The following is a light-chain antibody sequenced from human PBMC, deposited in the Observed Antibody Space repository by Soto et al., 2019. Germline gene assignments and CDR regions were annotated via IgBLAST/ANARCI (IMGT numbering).Light chain of an antibody. V-gene: IGLV2-11*01. CDR1: SSDVGGYNY. J-gene: IGLJ1*01. Sequence: QSVLTQPRSVSGSPGQSGTISCTGTSSDVGGYNYVSWYQQHPGKAPKLMICDVSKRPSGVPDRFSGSKSGNTASLTISGLQAEDEADYYCCSYAGSYIYVFGTGTKVTVL. CDR3: CSYAGSYIYV. CDR2: DVS.